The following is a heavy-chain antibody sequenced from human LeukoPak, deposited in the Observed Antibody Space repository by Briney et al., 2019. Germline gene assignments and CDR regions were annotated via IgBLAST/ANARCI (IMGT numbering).Heavy chain of an antibody. CDR1: GFTFSSYE. J-gene: IGHJ4*02. D-gene: IGHD5-18*01. CDR3: ARGAYSYGYSALRDY. V-gene: IGHV3-48*03. CDR2: ISSSGSTI. Sequence: PGGSLRLSCAASGFTFSSYEMNWVRQAPGKGLEWVSYISSSGSTIYYADSVKGRFTISRDNAKNSLYLQMNSLRAEDTAVYYCARGAYSYGYSALRDYWGQGTLVTVSS.